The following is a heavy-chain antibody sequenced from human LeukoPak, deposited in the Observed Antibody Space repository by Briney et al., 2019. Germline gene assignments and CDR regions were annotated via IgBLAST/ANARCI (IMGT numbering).Heavy chain of an antibody. Sequence: GGSLRLSCAASGFTFSSYSMNWVRQAPGKGLEWVSSISSSSSYIYYADSVKGRFTISRDNAKNSLYLQMNSLRAEDTAVYYCARDYGDYGGNTDYWDQGTLVTVSS. CDR3: ARDYGDYGGNTDY. V-gene: IGHV3-21*01. CDR1: GFTFSSYS. CDR2: ISSSSSYI. D-gene: IGHD4-23*01. J-gene: IGHJ4*02.